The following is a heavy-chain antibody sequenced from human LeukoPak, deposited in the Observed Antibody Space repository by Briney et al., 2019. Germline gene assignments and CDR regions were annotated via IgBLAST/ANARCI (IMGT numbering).Heavy chain of an antibody. CDR3: ARVNYDILTGPSYYYYYYMDV. J-gene: IGHJ6*03. D-gene: IGHD3-9*01. Sequence: PSETLSLTCTVSGGSISSYYWSWIRQPPGKGLEWIGYIYYSGSTNYNPSLKSRVTMSVDTSKNQFSLKLSSVTAADTAVYYCARVNYDILTGPSYYYYYYMDVWGKGTTVTVSS. CDR1: GGSISSYY. V-gene: IGHV4-59*12. CDR2: IYYSGST.